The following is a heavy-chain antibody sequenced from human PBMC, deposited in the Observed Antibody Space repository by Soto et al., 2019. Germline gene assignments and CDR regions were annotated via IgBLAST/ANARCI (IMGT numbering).Heavy chain of an antibody. D-gene: IGHD6-19*01. V-gene: IGHV3-23*01. J-gene: IGHJ4*02. Sequence: PGGSLRLSCAASGFAFSSFAMTWVRQAPGKGLEWVSTISGGADSTYYADSVKGRFTISRDSSKNTLYIQMNNLRAEDTAVYYCAKATGYSSGWCNYWGQGTLVTVSS. CDR2: ISGGADST. CDR3: AKATGYSSGWCNY. CDR1: GFAFSSFA.